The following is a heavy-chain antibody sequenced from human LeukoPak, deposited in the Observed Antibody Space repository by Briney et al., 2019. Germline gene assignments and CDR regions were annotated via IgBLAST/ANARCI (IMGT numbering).Heavy chain of an antibody. Sequence: SGALSLPCNGSGGSINRYYWSWIRQPPGKGLEWIGDIYYSGSCNYIPSLKSRVTISVDTSKNQFSLKLSSVTAADPAVYYCARDRGRSNYYYYDGMDVWGQGTSVTVSS. V-gene: IGHV4-59*01. CDR3: ARDRGRSNYYYYDGMDV. CDR1: GGSINRYY. CDR2: IYYSGSC. J-gene: IGHJ6*02. D-gene: IGHD2-15*01.